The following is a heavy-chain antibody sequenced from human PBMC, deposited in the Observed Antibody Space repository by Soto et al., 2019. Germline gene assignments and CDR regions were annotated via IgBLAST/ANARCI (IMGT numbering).Heavy chain of an antibody. CDR1: GFTFSSYA. CDR3: ARDSGIWWLQFSYYGMDV. V-gene: IGHV3-30-3*01. J-gene: IGHJ6*01. D-gene: IGHD5-12*01. CDR2: ISYDGSNK. Sequence: QVQLVESGGGVVQPGRSLRLSCAASGFTFSSYAMHWVRQAPGKGLEWVAVISYDGSNKYYADSVKGRFTISRDNSKNTLYLQMNSLRAEDTAVYYCARDSGIWWLQFSYYGMDVW.